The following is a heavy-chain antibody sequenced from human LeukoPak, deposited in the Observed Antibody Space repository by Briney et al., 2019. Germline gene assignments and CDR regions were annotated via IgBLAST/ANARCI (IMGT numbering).Heavy chain of an antibody. V-gene: IGHV4-39*07. D-gene: IGHD3-10*01. J-gene: IGHJ5*02. Sequence: SETLSLTCTVSGDSISSSYYYWGWIRQPPGKGLEWIGSIYYSGSAYYNPSLQSRVTISVDTSKNQFSLKLSSVTAADTAVYYCARVGVDYWFDPWGQGTLVTVSS. CDR2: IYYSGSA. CDR3: ARVGVDYWFDP. CDR1: GDSISSSYYY.